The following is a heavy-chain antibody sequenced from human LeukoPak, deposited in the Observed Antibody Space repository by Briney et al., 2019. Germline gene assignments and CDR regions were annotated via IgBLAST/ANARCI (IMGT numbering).Heavy chain of an antibody. Sequence: PGGSLRLSCAASGFTFSSYGMSWVRQAPGKGLEWVSAISGSGGSTYYADSVKGRFTISRDNSKNTLYLQMNSLRAEDTAVYYCAKDLQYDYVWGSFDGDYWGQGTLVTVSS. J-gene: IGHJ4*02. D-gene: IGHD3-16*01. V-gene: IGHV3-23*01. CDR2: ISGSGGST. CDR1: GFTFSSYG. CDR3: AKDLQYDYVWGSFDGDY.